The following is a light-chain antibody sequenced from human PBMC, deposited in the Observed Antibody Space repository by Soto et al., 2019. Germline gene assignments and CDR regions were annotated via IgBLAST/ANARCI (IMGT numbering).Light chain of an antibody. CDR1: QSVSSN. CDR3: QQYNNWPPWT. Sequence: ETRLTQSPASLSVSPGERATLPCRASQSVSSNLAWYQQKPGQAPRLLIYGASTRATGIPARFSGSGSGTEFTLTISSLQSEDFAVYYCQQYNNWPPWTFGQGTKVDIK. CDR2: GAS. V-gene: IGKV3-15*01. J-gene: IGKJ1*01.